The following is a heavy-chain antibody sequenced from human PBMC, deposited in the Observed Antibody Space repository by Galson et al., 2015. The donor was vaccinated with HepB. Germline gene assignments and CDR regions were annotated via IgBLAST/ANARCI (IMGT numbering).Heavy chain of an antibody. J-gene: IGHJ3*02. CDR3: ARGGFLEWFPDYSPDDAFDI. D-gene: IGHD3-3*01. Sequence: LSLTCTVSGGSISSYYWSWIRQPPGKGLEWIGYIYYSGSTNYNPSLKSRVTISVDTSKNQFSLKLSSVTAADTAVYYCARGGFLEWFPDYSPDDAFDIWGQGTMVTVSS. V-gene: IGHV4-59*01. CDR2: IYYSGST. CDR1: GGSISSYY.